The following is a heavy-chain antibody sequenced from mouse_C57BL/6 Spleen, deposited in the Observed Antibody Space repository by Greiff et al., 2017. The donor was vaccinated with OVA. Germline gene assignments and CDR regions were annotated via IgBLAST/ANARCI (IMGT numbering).Heavy chain of an antibody. V-gene: IGHV1-53*01. CDR3: AREGITTEYIDV. CDR2: INPRNGGT. D-gene: IGHD1-2*01. CDR1: GYTFTSYW. J-gene: IGHJ1*03. Sequence: QVQLKQPGTELVKPGASVKLSCKASGYTFTSYWMHWVKQRPGQGLEWIGNINPRNGGTNYNEKFKGKATLTVDKSSSTAYLQLSSLTSEDSAVDYCAREGITTEYIDVWGTGTTVTVSS.